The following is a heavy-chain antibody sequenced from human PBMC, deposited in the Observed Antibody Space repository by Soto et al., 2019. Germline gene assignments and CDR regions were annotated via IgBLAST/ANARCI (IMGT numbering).Heavy chain of an antibody. CDR1: GYTFITYY. V-gene: IGHV1-46*01. J-gene: IGHJ4*02. Sequence: QVQLVQSGAEVKKPGASVKVSCKASGYTFITYYMHWVRQAPGQGLEWMGIINTTGGSTTYAQKFQGRVTMTRDTSTSTVYMELSSLRSEDTAVYYCARHLDSSGWYYFDYWGQGTLVTVSS. CDR2: INTTGGST. CDR3: ARHLDSSGWYYFDY. D-gene: IGHD6-19*01.